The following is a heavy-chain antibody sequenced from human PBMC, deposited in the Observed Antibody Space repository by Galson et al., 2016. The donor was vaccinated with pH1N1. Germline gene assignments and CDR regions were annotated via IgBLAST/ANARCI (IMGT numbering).Heavy chain of an antibody. Sequence: TLSLTCTVSGGSISVGTYYWRWVRQPAGKALEWIGGVSRSGDTDYNPSLGSRVTVSVDTSKNQFSMRLASVAASDTAVYYCARWQQGSATFYPWGQGTLVSVSS. CDR3: ARWQQGSATFYP. CDR2: VSRSGDT. D-gene: IGHD6-13*01. V-gene: IGHV4-61*02. CDR1: GGSISVGTYY. J-gene: IGHJ5*02.